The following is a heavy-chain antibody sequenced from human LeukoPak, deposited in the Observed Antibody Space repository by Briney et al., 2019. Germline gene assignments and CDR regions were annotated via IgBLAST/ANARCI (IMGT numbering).Heavy chain of an antibody. CDR1: GGSISSYY. CDR3: ARWGLTGYYYYYYYMDV. Sequence: SETLSLTCTVSGGSISSYYWSWLRQPPGKGLEWIGYIYYSGSTNYNPSLKSRVTISVDTSKNQFSLKLSSVTAADTAVYYCARWGLTGYYYYYYYMDVWGKGTTVTVSS. D-gene: IGHD3-9*01. V-gene: IGHV4-59*01. J-gene: IGHJ6*03. CDR2: IYYSGST.